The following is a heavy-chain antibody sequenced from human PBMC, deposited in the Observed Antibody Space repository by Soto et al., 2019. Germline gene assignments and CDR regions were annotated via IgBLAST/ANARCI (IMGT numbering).Heavy chain of an antibody. CDR2: INSDGSST. D-gene: IGHD2-21*02. Sequence: ELQLVESGGGLVQPGGSLRLSCAASGFTFSSYWMHWVRQAPGKGLVWVSRINSDGSSTSYADSVKGRFTISRDNAKNTLYLQMNSLRAEDTAVYYCARVVGTYCGGDCYSRYFDLWGRGTLVTVSS. V-gene: IGHV3-74*01. CDR1: GFTFSSYW. CDR3: ARVVGTYCGGDCYSRYFDL. J-gene: IGHJ2*01.